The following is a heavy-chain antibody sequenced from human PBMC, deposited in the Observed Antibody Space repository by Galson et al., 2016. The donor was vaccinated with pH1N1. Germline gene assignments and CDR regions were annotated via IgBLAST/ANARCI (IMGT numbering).Heavy chain of an antibody. CDR1: GYTFTDYD. D-gene: IGHD2-15*01. CDR3: ARGGYCSGGSCYDVFDY. CDR2: MNPNNDKT. V-gene: IGHV1-8*01. J-gene: IGHJ4*02. Sequence: SVKVSCKASGYTFTDYDINWVRQGTGQGLEWMGWMNPNNDKTGYAQKFQGRVTMTRNTTISTAYMELSSLRYEDTAVYYCARGGYCSGGSCYDVFDYWGQGTLVTVS.